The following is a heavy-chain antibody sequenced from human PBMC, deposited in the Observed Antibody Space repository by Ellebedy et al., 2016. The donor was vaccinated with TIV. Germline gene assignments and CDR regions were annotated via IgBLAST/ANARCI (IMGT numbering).Heavy chain of an antibody. J-gene: IGHJ2*01. CDR3: AREEENDYGGNSHWYFDL. D-gene: IGHD4-23*01. CDR2: IYYSGST. Sequence: SETLSLTXTVSGGSISSGGYYWSWIRQHPGKGLEWIGYIYYSGSTYYNPSLKSRVTISVDTSKNQFSLKLSSVTAADTAVYYCAREEENDYGGNSHWYFDLWGRGTLVTVSS. CDR1: GGSISSGGYY. V-gene: IGHV4-31*03.